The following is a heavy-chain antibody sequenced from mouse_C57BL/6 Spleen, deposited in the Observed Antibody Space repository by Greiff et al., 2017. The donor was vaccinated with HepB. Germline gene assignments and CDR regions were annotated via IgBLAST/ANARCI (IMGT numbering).Heavy chain of an antibody. V-gene: IGHV3-6*01. Sequence: EVKLVESGPGLVKPSQSLSLTCSVTGYSITSGYYWNWIRQFPGNKLEWMGYISYDGSNNYNPSLKNRISITRDTSKNQFFLKLNSVTTEDTATYYCAREVLYWGQGTLVTVSA. J-gene: IGHJ3*01. CDR1: GYSITSGYY. CDR3: AREVLY. CDR2: ISYDGSN.